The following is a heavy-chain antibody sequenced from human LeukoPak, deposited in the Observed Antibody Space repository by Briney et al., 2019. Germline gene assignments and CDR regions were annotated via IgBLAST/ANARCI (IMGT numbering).Heavy chain of an antibody. Sequence: ASVKVSCKASGYTFTRYYIHWVRQAPGQGLEWMGIINPSGGSTNYAQKFQGRVTMTRDMSTSTVYMELSSLRSEDTAVYYCARGGLDYGDDDDAFDIWGQGTMVTVSS. D-gene: IGHD4-17*01. CDR3: ARGGLDYGDDDDAFDI. CDR2: INPSGGST. J-gene: IGHJ3*02. CDR1: GYTFTRYY. V-gene: IGHV1-46*01.